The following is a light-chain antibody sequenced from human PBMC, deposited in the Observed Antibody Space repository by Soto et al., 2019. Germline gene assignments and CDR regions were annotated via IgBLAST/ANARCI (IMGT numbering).Light chain of an antibody. Sequence: DIQMTQSPSSXXXXXXXXXXXTCPASKSISSYLNWYRQKPGKAPELLIYAASSLQSGVPSRFSGSASGTDFTLTISSLQPEDIATYYCQQSYSKPWTFGQGTKVDIK. CDR2: AAS. V-gene: IGKV1-39*01. J-gene: IGKJ1*01. CDR3: QQSYSKPWT. CDR1: KSISSY.